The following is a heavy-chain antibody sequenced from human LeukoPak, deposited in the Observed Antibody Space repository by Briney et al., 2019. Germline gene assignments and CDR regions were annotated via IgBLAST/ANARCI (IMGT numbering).Heavy chain of an antibody. V-gene: IGHV3-49*04. Sequence: GVSLTLSCTASGFTYGDYARSWVRHAPGNGRXXXXXXXSKDSGGTTEYAASVKGRFTISRDDSKSIAYPQMNSLKTENTAVYYCTRPGGTYYYDSSAPGGDYWGQGTLVTVSS. D-gene: IGHD3-22*01. CDR3: TRPGGTYYYDSSAPGGDY. J-gene: IGHJ4*02. CDR2: XXSKDSGGTT. CDR1: GFTYGDYA.